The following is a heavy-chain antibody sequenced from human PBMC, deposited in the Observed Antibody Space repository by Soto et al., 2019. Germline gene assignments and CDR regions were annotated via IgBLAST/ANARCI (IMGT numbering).Heavy chain of an antibody. CDR1: GGSTSSDNY. J-gene: IGHJ4*02. D-gene: IGHD3-16*01. Sequence: LSLTCTVSGGSTSSDNYWSRIRQPPGKGLEWIGHIYYSGNTDYNPSLKSRLAISIDTSKNQFSLKLSSVTAADTAVYFCAREGGESSDGLYYFDSWGQGSLVTVSS. CDR2: IYYSGNT. V-gene: IGHV4-30-4*01. CDR3: AREGGESSDGLYYFDS.